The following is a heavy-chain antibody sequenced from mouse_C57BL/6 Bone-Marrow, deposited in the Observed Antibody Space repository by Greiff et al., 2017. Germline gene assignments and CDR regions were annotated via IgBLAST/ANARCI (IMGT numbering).Heavy chain of an antibody. CDR3: TGQYYYGRGNWYFDV. CDR2: IRLKSDNYAT. V-gene: IGHV6-3*01. CDR1: GFTFSNYW. Sequence: EVKLMESGGGLVQPGGSMKLSCVASGFTFSNYWMNWVRQSPEKGLEWVAQIRLKSDNYATHYAESVKGRFTISRDDSKSSVYLQMNNLRAEDTGIYYCTGQYYYGRGNWYFDVWGTGTTVTVSS. J-gene: IGHJ1*03. D-gene: IGHD1-1*01.